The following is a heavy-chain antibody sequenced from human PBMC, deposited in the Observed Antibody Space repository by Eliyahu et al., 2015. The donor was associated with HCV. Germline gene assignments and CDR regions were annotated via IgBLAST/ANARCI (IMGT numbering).Heavy chain of an antibody. CDR2: ISTSSNTK. D-gene: IGHD3-10*01. Sequence: EVQLVESGGGLVQPGGSLXVSCEASGFTFXSXEMNWVRQAPGKGLGWISYISTSSNTKYYADSVKGRFTISRDNAKNSLYLQMNSLRAEDTAVYYCVRDCIRARGWFGECAFDIWGQGTMVTVSS. CDR3: VRDCIRARGWFGECAFDI. CDR1: GFTFXSXE. V-gene: IGHV3-48*03. J-gene: IGHJ3*02.